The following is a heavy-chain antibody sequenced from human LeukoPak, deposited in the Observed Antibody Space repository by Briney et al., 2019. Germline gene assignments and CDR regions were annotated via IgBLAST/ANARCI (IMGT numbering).Heavy chain of an antibody. Sequence: PSETQSLPCTVWGGSISIYHGRWPRDPRGEGVEGLGYMYYSGITIYYPPLKSRVTTSVDASKTRSSLKLSSVTAADTAVYCCATGRWGSSWYRVFDPWGQGTLVTVSS. CDR1: GGSISIYH. J-gene: IGHJ5*02. CDR3: ATGRWGSSWYRVFDP. CDR2: MYYSGIT. V-gene: IGHV4-59*08. D-gene: IGHD6-13*01.